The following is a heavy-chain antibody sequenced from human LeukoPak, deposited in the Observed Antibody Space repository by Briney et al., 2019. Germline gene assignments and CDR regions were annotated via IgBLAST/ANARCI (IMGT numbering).Heavy chain of an antibody. CDR2: ISGSGDST. CDR3: AKDLYSSSPNAIDY. V-gene: IGHV3-23*01. J-gene: IGHJ4*02. CDR1: GFTFSSYA. Sequence: GGSLRLSCAASGFTFSSYAMGWVRQAPGKGLEWVSAISGSGDSTYYADSVKGRFSISRDNSKNTLYLQMNSLRAEDTAVYYCAKDLYSSSPNAIDYWGQGTLVTVSS. D-gene: IGHD6-13*01.